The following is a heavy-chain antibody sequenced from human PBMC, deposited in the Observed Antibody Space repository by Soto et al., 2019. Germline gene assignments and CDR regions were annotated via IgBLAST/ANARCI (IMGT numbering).Heavy chain of an antibody. D-gene: IGHD3-22*01. CDR3: AKTPTYYYDSSGYYQTDAFDI. CDR1: GFTFSSYG. V-gene: IGHV3-30*18. CDR2: ISYDGSNK. Sequence: QVQLVESGGGVVQPGRSLRLSCAASGFTFSSYGMHWVRQAPGKGLEWVAVISYDGSNKYYADSVKGRFTISRDNSKNTLYLQMNSLRAEDTAVYYCAKTPTYYYDSSGYYQTDAFDIWGQGTMVTVSP. J-gene: IGHJ3*02.